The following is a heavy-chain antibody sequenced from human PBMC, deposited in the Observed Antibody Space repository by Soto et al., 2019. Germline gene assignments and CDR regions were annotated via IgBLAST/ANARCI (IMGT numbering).Heavy chain of an antibody. CDR3: ARPLSRGGTYYY. CDR1: GDTIRSSAYY. D-gene: IGHD1-26*01. V-gene: IGHV4-39*01. CDR2: IYYTGST. Sequence: SETQSLTCTVSGDTIRSSAYYWGWIRQPPGKGLEWIGSIYYTGSTYYNPSLKGRLTISVDTSKNQFSLRLTSVTASDTAVYYCARPLSRGGTYYYWGPGTLVTVSS. J-gene: IGHJ4*02.